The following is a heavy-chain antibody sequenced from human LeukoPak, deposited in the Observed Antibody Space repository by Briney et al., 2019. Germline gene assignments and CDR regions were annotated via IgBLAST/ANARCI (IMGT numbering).Heavy chain of an antibody. CDR1: GFTFSSYA. D-gene: IGHD2-21*02. V-gene: IGHV3-64*01. CDR3: AGGGDCGGDCYYPYFDY. Sequence: GGSLRLSCAASGFTFSSYAMHWVRQAPGKGLEYVSAISSNGGSTYYANSVKGRFTISRDNSKNTLYLQMGSLRAEDMAVYYCAGGGDCGGDCYYPYFDYWGQGTLVTVSS. J-gene: IGHJ4*02. CDR2: ISSNGGST.